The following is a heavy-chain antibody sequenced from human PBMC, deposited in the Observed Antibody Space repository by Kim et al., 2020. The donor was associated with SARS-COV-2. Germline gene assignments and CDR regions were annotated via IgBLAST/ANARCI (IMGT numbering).Heavy chain of an antibody. V-gene: IGHV1-69*04. Sequence: SVKVSCKASGGTFSSYAISWVRQAPGQGLEWMGRIIPILGIANYAQKFQGRVTITADKSTSTAYMELSSLRSEDTAVYYCARGTFGDPYNWFDPWGQGTLVTVSS. J-gene: IGHJ5*02. CDR3: ARGTFGDPYNWFDP. CDR1: GGTFSSYA. CDR2: IIPILGIA. D-gene: IGHD4-17*01.